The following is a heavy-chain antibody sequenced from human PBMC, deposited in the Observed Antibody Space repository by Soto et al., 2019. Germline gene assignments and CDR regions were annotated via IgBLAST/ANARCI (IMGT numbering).Heavy chain of an antibody. V-gene: IGHV1-46*01. D-gene: IGHD3-22*01. J-gene: IGHJ4*02. CDR3: ARDLEIVVVITSCVPGY. CDR2: INPSGGST. CDR1: GYTFTSYY. Sequence: VASVKVSCKASGYTFTSYYMHWVRQAPGQGLEWMGIINPSGGSTSYAQKFQGRVTMTRDTSTSTVYMELSSLRSEDTAVYYCARDLEIVVVITSCVPGYWGQGTLVTVSS.